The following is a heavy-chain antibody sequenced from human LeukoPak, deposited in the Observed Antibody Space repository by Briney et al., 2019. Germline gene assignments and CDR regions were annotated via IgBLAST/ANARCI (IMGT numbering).Heavy chain of an antibody. CDR3: ATANSGGDYYYYMDV. D-gene: IGHD3-10*01. Sequence: GASVKVSCKASGGTFSSYAISWVRQAPGQGLEWMGGIIPIFGTANYAQKFQGRVTITTDESTSTAYMELSSLRSGDTAVYYCATANSGGDYYYYMDVWGKGTTVTVSS. J-gene: IGHJ6*03. V-gene: IGHV1-69*05. CDR2: IIPIFGTA. CDR1: GGTFSSYA.